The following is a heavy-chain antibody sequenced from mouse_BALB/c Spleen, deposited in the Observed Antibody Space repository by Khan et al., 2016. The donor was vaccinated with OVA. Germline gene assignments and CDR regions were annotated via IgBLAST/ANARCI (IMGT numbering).Heavy chain of an antibody. CDR1: GYTFTDYA. J-gene: IGHJ2*01. CDR3: ARGGQWLRRGGGNSDY. CDR2: ISIYYDNT. D-gene: IGHD2-2*01. Sequence: QVQLQQSGPELVRPGESVKISCKGSGYTFTDYAMHWVKQSHAKSLEWIGVISIYYDNTNYNQKFEGKASMTVDKSSSTAYMELARLTSEDSAIYCGARGGQWLRRGGGNSDYWGQGTTLTVSS. V-gene: IGHV1S137*01.